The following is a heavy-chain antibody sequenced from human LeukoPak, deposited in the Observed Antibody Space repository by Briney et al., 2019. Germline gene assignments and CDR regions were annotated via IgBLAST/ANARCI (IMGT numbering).Heavy chain of an antibody. Sequence: GGSLRLSCAASGFTFSSYAMHWVRQAPGKGLEWVASINHNGNVNYYVDSVKGRFTISRDNAKNSLYLHMSNLRAEDTAVYFCARGGGLDVWGQGTTVTVSS. D-gene: IGHD3-16*01. CDR3: ARGGGLDV. CDR2: INHNGNVN. V-gene: IGHV3-7*03. J-gene: IGHJ6*02. CDR1: GFTFSSYA.